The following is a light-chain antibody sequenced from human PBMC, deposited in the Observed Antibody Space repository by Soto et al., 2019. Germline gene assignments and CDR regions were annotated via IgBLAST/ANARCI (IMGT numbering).Light chain of an antibody. Sequence: QSVLTQPPSASGSPGQSVTISCTGTSSDIGAYIYVSWYQQHPGKAPKLMISEVSRRPSGVPERFSGSKSGNTASLTVSSLQADDEAHYYCSSYAGSNNVVFGTGTKATVL. J-gene: IGLJ1*01. V-gene: IGLV2-8*01. CDR3: SSYAGSNNVV. CDR2: EVS. CDR1: SSDIGAYIY.